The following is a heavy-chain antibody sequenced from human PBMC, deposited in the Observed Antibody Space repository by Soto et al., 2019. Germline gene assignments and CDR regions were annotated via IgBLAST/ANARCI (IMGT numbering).Heavy chain of an antibody. CDR1: GDSFTSFA. V-gene: IGHV1-69*18. CDR2: VLPVFGTT. CDR3: ATDRAHRGFDY. Sequence: QVQLEQSGAEVKKPGSSVKVSCKASGDSFTSFALSWVRQAPGQGLEWVGTVLPVFGTTNYAQKFQGRVTITADESTTTSYMELRSLRSEDTAIYYCATDRAHRGFDYWGQGTLVTVSS. D-gene: IGHD3-10*01. J-gene: IGHJ4*02.